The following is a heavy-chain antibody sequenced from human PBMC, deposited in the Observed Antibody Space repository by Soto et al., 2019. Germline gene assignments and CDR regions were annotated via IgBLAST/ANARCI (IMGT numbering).Heavy chain of an antibody. CDR2: ISGSGGST. CDR3: AKDWPLYSSSWYYFDY. J-gene: IGHJ4*02. D-gene: IGHD6-13*01. CDR1: GFTFSSYS. V-gene: IGHV3-23*01. Sequence: GGSLRLSCAASGFTFSSYSMNWVRQAPGKGLEWVSAISGSGGSTYYADSVKGRFTISRDNSKNTLYLQMNSLRAEDTAVYYCAKDWPLYSSSWYYFDYWGQGTLVTVSS.